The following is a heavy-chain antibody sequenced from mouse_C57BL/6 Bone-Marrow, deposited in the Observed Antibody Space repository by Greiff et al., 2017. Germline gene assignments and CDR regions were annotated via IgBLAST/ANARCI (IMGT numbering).Heavy chain of an antibody. CDR1: GFTFSNYW. J-gene: IGHJ2*01. V-gene: IGHV6-3*01. D-gene: IGHD2-1*01. CDR2: IRLKSDNYAT. Sequence: EVKLVESGGGLVQPGGSMKLSCVASGFTFSNYWMNWVRQSPEKGLEWVAQIRLKSDNYATHYAESVKGRFTISRDDIKSSVDLQMNNLRAEDTGIYYCTVYPFDYWGQGTTLTVSS. CDR3: TVYPFDY.